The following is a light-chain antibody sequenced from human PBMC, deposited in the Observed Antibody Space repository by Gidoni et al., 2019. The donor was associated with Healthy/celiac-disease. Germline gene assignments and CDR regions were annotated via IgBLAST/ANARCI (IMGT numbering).Light chain of an antibody. CDR3: QQSYSTPIT. V-gene: IGKV1-39*01. CDR2: AAS. CDR1: QSISSY. Sequence: RVTTPCRASQSISSYLNWYQQKPGTAPKLLIYAASSLQSGVPSRFSGSVSGTDFTLTISSLQPEDFATYYCQQSYSTPITFGQGTRLEIK. J-gene: IGKJ5*01.